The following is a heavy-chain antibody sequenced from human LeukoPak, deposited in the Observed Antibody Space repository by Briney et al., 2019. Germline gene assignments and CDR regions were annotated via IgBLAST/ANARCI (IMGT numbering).Heavy chain of an antibody. J-gene: IGHJ4*02. D-gene: IGHD5-12*01. Sequence: ASATVSCKASGYTFTSYGISWVRQAPGQGLEWMGWISAYNGNTNYAQKFQGRVTITADESTSTAYMELSSLRSEDTAVYYCARDGSGSAFDYWGQGTLVTVSS. CDR1: GYTFTSYG. V-gene: IGHV1-18*01. CDR3: ARDGSGSAFDY. CDR2: ISAYNGNT.